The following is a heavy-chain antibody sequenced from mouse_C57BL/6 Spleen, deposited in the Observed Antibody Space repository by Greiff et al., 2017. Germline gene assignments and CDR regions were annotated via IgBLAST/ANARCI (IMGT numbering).Heavy chain of an antibody. CDR1: GYTFTSYW. CDR2: IDPSDSYT. CDR3: ARDDGYWFAY. D-gene: IGHD2-3*01. Sequence: QVQLQQPGAELVRPGTSVKLSCKASGYTFTSYWMHWVKQRPGQGLEWIGVIDPSDSYTNYNQKFKGKATLTVDTSSSTAYMQLSSLTSEDSAVYYCARDDGYWFAYWGQGTLVTVSA. J-gene: IGHJ3*01. V-gene: IGHV1-59*01.